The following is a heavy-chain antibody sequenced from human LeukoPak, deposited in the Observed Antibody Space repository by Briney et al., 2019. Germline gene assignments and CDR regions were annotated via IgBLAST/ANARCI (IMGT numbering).Heavy chain of an antibody. J-gene: IGHJ4*02. V-gene: IGHV3-23*01. Sequence: GGSLRLSCAASGFTFSSYAMSWVRQAPGKGLEWVSAISGSGGSTYYADSVKGRFTISRDNSKNTLYLQMNSLRAEDTAVYYCANTMEWLNEYYFDYWGQGTLVTVSS. CDR2: ISGSGGST. D-gene: IGHD3-3*01. CDR3: ANTMEWLNEYYFDY. CDR1: GFTFSSYA.